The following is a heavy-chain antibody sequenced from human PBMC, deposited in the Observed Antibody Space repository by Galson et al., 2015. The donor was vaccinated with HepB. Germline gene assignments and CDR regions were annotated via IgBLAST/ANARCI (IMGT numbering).Heavy chain of an antibody. D-gene: IGHD3-9*01. CDR3: AKAMAGYFQSYGMDV. Sequence: SLRLSCAASGFTISSSYMSWVRQAPGKGLEWVSVIYSGGRTFYADSVKGRFTISRDNSKNTLYLQMNSLRVEDAAVYYCAKAMAGYFQSYGMDVWGHGTTVTVSS. CDR1: GFTISSSY. J-gene: IGHJ6*02. CDR2: IYSGGRT. V-gene: IGHV3-53*01.